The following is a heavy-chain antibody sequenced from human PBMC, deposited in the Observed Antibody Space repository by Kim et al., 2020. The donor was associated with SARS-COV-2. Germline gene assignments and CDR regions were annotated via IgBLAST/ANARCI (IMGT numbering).Heavy chain of an antibody. CDR3: ARPYYDSSGDFDAFDI. D-gene: IGHD3-22*01. Sequence: SLKSRVTISVDTSKSQFSLKLSSLTAADTAVYYCARPYYDSSGDFDAFDIWGQGTMVTVSS. V-gene: IGHV4-39*01. J-gene: IGHJ3*02.